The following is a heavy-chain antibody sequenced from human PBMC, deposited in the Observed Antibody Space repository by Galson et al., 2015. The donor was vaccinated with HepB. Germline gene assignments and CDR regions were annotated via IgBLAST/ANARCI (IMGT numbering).Heavy chain of an antibody. Sequence: SLRLSCAASGFNFNYYAMRWVRQAPGKGLEYISGITNDGAGTNYADFVRGRFTISRDNSRKTLNLQMTSLRPDDTALYYCVKEDILSGLLVGRFQVWGQGAMVTVSS. CDR3: VKEDILSGLLVGRFQV. J-gene: IGHJ3*01. CDR2: ITNDGAGT. CDR1: GFNFNYYA. D-gene: IGHD3-9*01. V-gene: IGHV3-64D*08.